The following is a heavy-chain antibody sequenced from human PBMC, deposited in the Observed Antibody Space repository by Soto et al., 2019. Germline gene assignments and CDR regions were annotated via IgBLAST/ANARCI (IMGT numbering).Heavy chain of an antibody. CDR1: GYSFTKYG. D-gene: IGHD2-2*01. J-gene: IGHJ6*02. CDR3: ARTDCSSTSCYNYYYYGMDV. V-gene: IGHV1-3*01. CDR2: INPGNGDT. Sequence: QVQLVQSGTEVKKPGASVKVSCKTSGYSFTKYGLHWVRQAPGQRLEWMGWINPGNGDTKYSQKFQGRVTIIRDTSATTAYMELSSLRSEDSAVFYCARTDCSSTSCYNYYYYGMDVWGQGTTVTVSS.